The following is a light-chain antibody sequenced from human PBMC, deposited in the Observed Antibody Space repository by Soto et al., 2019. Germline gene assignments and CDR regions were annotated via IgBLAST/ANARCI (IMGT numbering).Light chain of an antibody. CDR3: QKYNGAPPET. CDR1: QDISNY. V-gene: IGKV1-27*01. J-gene: IGKJ3*01. Sequence: DIQMTQSPSSLSATVGDRVTITCRASQDISNYLAWHQQKPGKVPKLLIYAASTLQPGVPSRFSGSGSATDFTLTISSLQPEDVATYYCQKYNGAPPETFGPGTKVAIK. CDR2: AAS.